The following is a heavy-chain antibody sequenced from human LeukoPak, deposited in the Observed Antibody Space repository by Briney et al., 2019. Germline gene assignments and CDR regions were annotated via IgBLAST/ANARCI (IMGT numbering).Heavy chain of an antibody. CDR1: GFTFDDYA. J-gene: IGHJ3*02. Sequence: GGSLRLSCAASGFTFDDYAMHWVRQAPGKGLEWVSGISWNSGSIGCADSVKGRFTISRDNAKNSLYLQMNSLRAEDTALYYCAKDIWAYDSSAPRPHDAFDIWGQGTMVTVSS. CDR2: ISWNSGSI. V-gene: IGHV3-9*01. CDR3: AKDIWAYDSSAPRPHDAFDI. D-gene: IGHD3-22*01.